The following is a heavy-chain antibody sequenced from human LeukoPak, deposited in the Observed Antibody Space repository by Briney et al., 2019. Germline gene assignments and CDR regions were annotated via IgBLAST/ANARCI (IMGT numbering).Heavy chain of an antibody. V-gene: IGHV1-69*06. CDR1: GGTFSSYA. CDR2: IIPIFGTA. CDR3: ARVGDYYDSSGYYGTPADY. J-gene: IGHJ4*02. Sequence: GASVKVSCKASGGTFSSYAISWVRQAPGQGLEWMGGIIPIFGTANYAQKFQGRVTITADKSTSTAYMELSSLGSEDTAVYYCARVGDYYDSSGYYGTPADYWGQGTLVTVSS. D-gene: IGHD3-22*01.